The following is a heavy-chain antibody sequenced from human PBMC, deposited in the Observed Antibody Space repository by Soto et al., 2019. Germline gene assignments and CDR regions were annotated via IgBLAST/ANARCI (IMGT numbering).Heavy chain of an antibody. CDR1: GFTFSFYA. CDR3: AKEQTWDLTHAFDI. J-gene: IGHJ3*02. Sequence: EVQLLESGGGLVQPGGSLRLSCAASGFTFSFYAMNWVRQAPGKGLEWVSPISGSGGSPYYADSVKGRFTISRDNSKNTLYLQMNGLRAEDSAVYYCAKEQTWDLTHAFDIWGQGTMVTVSS. D-gene: IGHD1-26*01. CDR2: ISGSGGSP. V-gene: IGHV3-23*01.